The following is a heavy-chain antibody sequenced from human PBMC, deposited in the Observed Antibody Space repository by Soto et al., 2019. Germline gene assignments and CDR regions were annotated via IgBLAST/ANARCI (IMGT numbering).Heavy chain of an antibody. Sequence: GGSLRLSCAASGFTFSSYAMSWVRQAPGKGLEWVSVISGSGVSTYYAASVKGRFTISRDNSKNTLYLQMQSLRAEDTAVYYCARGSELYLPALYFEYWGQGTLVTVSS. CDR2: ISGSGVST. CDR1: GFTFSSYA. J-gene: IGHJ4*02. V-gene: IGHV3-23*01. D-gene: IGHD3-3*01. CDR3: ARGSELYLPALYFEY.